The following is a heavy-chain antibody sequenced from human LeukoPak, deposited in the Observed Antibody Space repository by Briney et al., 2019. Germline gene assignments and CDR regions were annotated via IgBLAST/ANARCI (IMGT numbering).Heavy chain of an antibody. J-gene: IGHJ4*02. D-gene: IGHD5-24*01. CDR2: IHDSGST. CDR3: ARLDAAAGRYLQFFY. Sequence: PSETLSLACTVSGGSISNYYWSWIRQSPEKGLEWIGYIHDSGSTNYNPSLKSRVTISVDTSKNQFSLKLSSVTAADTAVYYCARLDAAAGRYLQFFYWGQGTLVTVSS. V-gene: IGHV4-59*08. CDR1: GGSISNYY.